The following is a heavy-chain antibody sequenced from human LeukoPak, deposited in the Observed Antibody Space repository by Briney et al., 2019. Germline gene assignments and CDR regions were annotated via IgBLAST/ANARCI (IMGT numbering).Heavy chain of an antibody. CDR3: ARSARYYYDSSGYRGYFQH. Sequence: SETLSLTCAVYGGSFSGYYWSWVRQPPGKGLEWIGEINHSGSTNYNPSLKSRVTISVDTSKNQFSLKLSSVTAADTAVYYCARSARYYYDSSGYRGYFQHWGQGTLVTVSS. V-gene: IGHV4-34*01. CDR1: GGSFSGYY. CDR2: INHSGST. D-gene: IGHD3-22*01. J-gene: IGHJ1*01.